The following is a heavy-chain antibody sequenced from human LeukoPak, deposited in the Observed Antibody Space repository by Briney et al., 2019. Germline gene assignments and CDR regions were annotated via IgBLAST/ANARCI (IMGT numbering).Heavy chain of an antibody. CDR2: IWYDGSNK. CDR3: AKRGDSSAYPAYFDS. CDR1: GFTFSSFA. J-gene: IGHJ4*02. V-gene: IGHV3-30*02. Sequence: PGGSLRLSCAASGFTFSSFAMYWVRQAPGKGLEWVAVIWYDGSNKYYADSVKGRFTISRDNSKNTLFLQMDSLRAEDTAVYYCAKRGDSSAYPAYFDSWGQGTLVTVSS. D-gene: IGHD3-22*01.